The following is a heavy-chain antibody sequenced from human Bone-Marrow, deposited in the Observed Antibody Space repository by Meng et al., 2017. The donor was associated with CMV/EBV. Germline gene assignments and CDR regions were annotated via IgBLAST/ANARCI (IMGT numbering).Heavy chain of an antibody. J-gene: IGHJ4*02. D-gene: IGHD6-6*01. CDR1: GSSISRNY. CDR2: VFHTGIT. V-gene: IGHV4-59*01. CDR3: AGGSAPRPGD. Sequence: SDTLSPTCTVSGSSISRNYWSWIRQPPGKGLEWLGYVFHTGITNYNPSLKSRLNISVDTSKQYFSLNLKSVTAADTAVYYCAGGSAPRPGDWGQGTLVTVSS.